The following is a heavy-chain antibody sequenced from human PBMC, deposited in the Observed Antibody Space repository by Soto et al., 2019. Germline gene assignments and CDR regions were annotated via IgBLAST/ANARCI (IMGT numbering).Heavy chain of an antibody. J-gene: IGHJ6*02. CDR1: GFTVGTNY. CDR2: FYSGGST. CDR3: ARVVTTFSYYYYGMDV. D-gene: IGHD4-4*01. Sequence: GGSLRLSCAASGFTVGTNYMSWVRQAPGKGLEWVSLFYSGGSTYYADSVKGRFIISRDNSKNTLYLQMDSLRAEDTAVYYCARVVTTFSYYYYGMDVWGQGTTVTVSS. V-gene: IGHV3-53*01.